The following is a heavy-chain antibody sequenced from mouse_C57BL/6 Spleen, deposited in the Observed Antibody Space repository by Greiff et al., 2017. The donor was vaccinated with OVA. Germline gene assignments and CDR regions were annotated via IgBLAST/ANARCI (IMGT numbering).Heavy chain of an antibody. CDR1: GYTFTSYW. J-gene: IGHJ2*01. CDR2: IDPSDSYT. D-gene: IGHD2-2*01. Sequence: VQLQQSGAELVMPGASVKLSCKASGYTFTSYWMHWVKQRPGQGLEWIGEIDPSDSYTNYNQKFKGKSTLTVDKSSSTAYMQLSSLTSEDSAVYYCARRGGYDPYYFDYWGQGTTLTVSS. V-gene: IGHV1-69*01. CDR3: ARRGGYDPYYFDY.